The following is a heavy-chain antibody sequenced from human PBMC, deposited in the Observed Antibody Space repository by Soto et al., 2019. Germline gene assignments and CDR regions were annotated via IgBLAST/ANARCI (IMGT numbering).Heavy chain of an antibody. CDR3: ARDYGDNYYYYYGMDV. J-gene: IGHJ6*02. V-gene: IGHV3-30-3*01. D-gene: IGHD2-21*01. CDR2: ISYDGSNK. Sequence: PGGSLRLSCAASGFTFSSYAMHWVRQAPGKGLEWVAVISYDGSNKYYADSVKGRFTISRDNSKNTLYLQMNSLRAEDTAVYYCARDYGDNYYYYYGMDVWGQGTTVTVSS. CDR1: GFTFSSYA.